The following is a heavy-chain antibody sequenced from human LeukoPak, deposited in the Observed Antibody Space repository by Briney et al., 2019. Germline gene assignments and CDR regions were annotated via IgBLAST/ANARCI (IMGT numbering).Heavy chain of an antibody. V-gene: IGHV4-38-2*01. CDR2: IFHSGST. CDR1: GYSISSGYF. CDR3: ARAVSGTPDY. J-gene: IGHJ4*02. Sequence: SETLSLTCAVSGYSISSGYFWGWVRQPPGKGLERIGSIFHSGSTYYNPTLKSRVTISVDTSKNQFSLKLSSVTAADTAVYYCARAVSGTPDYWGQGTLVTVSS. D-gene: IGHD6-19*01.